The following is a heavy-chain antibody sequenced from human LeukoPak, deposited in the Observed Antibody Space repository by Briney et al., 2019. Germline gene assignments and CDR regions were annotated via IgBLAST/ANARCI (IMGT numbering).Heavy chain of an antibody. D-gene: IGHD3-10*01. Sequence: PSETLSLTCAVYGGSFSGYYWSWIRQPPGKGLEWIGEINHSGSTNYNPSLKSRVTISVDTSKNQFSLKLSSVTAADTAVYYCARRYGSGSYYTTYYYYYMDVWGKGTTVTISS. CDR3: ARRYGSGSYYTTYYYYYMDV. V-gene: IGHV4-34*01. CDR2: INHSGST. CDR1: GGSFSGYY. J-gene: IGHJ6*03.